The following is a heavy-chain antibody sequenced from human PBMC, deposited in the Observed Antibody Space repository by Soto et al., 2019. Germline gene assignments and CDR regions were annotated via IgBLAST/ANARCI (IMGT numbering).Heavy chain of an antibody. CDR1: GFTFSSYS. J-gene: IGHJ5*02. V-gene: IGHV3-48*02. CDR3: ARDNGMAGSFDP. CDR2: ISIGSSTI. D-gene: IGHD2-8*01. Sequence: LRLSCAASGFTFSSYSMNWARQAPGKGLEWVSYISIGSSTIYYADSVKGRFTISRDDAKNSLYLQMNSLRDEDTAVYYCARDNGMAGSFDPWGQGTLVTVSS.